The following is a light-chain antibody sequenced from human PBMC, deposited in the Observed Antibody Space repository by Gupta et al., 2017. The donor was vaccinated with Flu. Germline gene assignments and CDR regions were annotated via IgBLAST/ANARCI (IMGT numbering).Light chain of an antibody. V-gene: IGLV3-27*01. J-gene: IGLJ2*01. Sequence: SYELTQPSSLSVSPGQTARITCSGDVLAKKYARWFQQKPGQAPVLVIYKDSERPSGIPERFSGSSSGTTVTLTISGAQVEDEADYYCYSAADNNLVVFGGGTKLTVL. CDR3: YSAADNNLVV. CDR2: KDS. CDR1: VLAKKY.